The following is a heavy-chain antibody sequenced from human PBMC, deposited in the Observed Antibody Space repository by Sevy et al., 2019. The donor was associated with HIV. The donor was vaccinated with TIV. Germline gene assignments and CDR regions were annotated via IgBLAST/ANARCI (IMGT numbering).Heavy chain of an antibody. Sequence: GGSLRLSCVASGFTFNKYSMSWVRQAPGKGLERVSTLSFGCGQLNSADSVKGRFTISRVDSKNTQYLQMNSLRAEDTAVYYCAREGCTSRLDFWGQGTLVTVSS. J-gene: IGHJ4*02. CDR2: LSFGCGQL. CDR1: GFTFNKYS. CDR3: AREGCTSRLDF. D-gene: IGHD2-8*01. V-gene: IGHV3-23*01.